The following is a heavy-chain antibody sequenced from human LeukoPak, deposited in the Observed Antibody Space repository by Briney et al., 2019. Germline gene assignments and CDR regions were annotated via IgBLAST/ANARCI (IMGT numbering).Heavy chain of an antibody. Sequence: GGSLRLSCGASGFTFSSYSMYWVRQAPGKGLDWVSYISSSSSTIYYADSVKGRFTISRDNAKNSLYLQMNSLRDEDTAVYYCARRSVAGPDHYYYYGMDVWGRGTAVTVSS. D-gene: IGHD6-19*01. V-gene: IGHV3-48*02. CDR1: GFTFSSYS. CDR3: ARRSVAGPDHYYYYGMDV. J-gene: IGHJ6*02. CDR2: ISSSSSTI.